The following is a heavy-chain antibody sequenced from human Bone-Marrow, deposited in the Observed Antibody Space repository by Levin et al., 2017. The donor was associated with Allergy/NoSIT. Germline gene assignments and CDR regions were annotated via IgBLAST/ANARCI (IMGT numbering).Heavy chain of an antibody. CDR1: GFTFGDYV. J-gene: IGHJ4*02. CDR3: ARDRPKYYDFWTAYSPSDS. V-gene: IGHV3-49*04. Sequence: GESLKISCRSSGFTFGDYVINWVRQAPGKGLEWVGFVRSTAYNGTTDYAASVKGRFTISRDDSQGIAYLQLNSLKTDDTAVYFCARDRPKYYDFWTAYSPSDSWGRGTLVTVSP. D-gene: IGHD3-3*01. CDR2: VRSTAYNGTT.